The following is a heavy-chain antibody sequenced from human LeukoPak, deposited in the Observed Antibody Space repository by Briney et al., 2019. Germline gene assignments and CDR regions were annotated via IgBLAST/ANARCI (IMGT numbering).Heavy chain of an antibody. CDR2: IYYSGST. V-gene: IGHV4-59*01. CDR1: GGSISSYY. J-gene: IGHJ5*02. D-gene: IGHD3-3*01. Sequence: TSETLSLTCTVSGGSISSYYWSWIRQPPGKGLEWIGYIYYSGSTNYNPSLKSRVTISVDTSKNQFSLKLSSVTAADTAVYYCARHLYDFWSGLKGFDPWGQGTLVTVSS. CDR3: ARHLYDFWSGLKGFDP.